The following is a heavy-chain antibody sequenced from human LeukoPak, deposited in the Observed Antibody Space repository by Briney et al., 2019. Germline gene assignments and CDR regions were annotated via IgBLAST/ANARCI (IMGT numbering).Heavy chain of an antibody. CDR2: IYHSGST. V-gene: IGHV4-59*04. Sequence: SETLSLTCTVSGGSISSYYWSWIRQPPGKSLEWMGNIYHSGSTYYNPSVKSRVTVSVDVSSNRFSLHLTSVTAADTALYFCARTHFDSLGWFDPWGQGIQVIVSS. CDR1: GGSISSYY. CDR3: ARTHFDSLGWFDP. J-gene: IGHJ5*02. D-gene: IGHD3-9*01.